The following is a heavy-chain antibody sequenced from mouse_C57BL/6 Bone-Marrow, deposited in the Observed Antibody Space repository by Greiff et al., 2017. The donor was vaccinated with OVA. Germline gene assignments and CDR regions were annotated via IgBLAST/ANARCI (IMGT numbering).Heavy chain of an antibody. CDR2: IRLKSDNYAT. CDR1: GFTFSNYW. J-gene: IGHJ2*01. CDR3: TEDYSNYGY. D-gene: IGHD2-5*01. Sequence: EVQGVESGGGLVQPGGSMKLSCVASGFTFSNYWMNWVRQSPEKGLEWVAQIRLKSDNYATHYAESVKGRFTISRDDSKSSVYLQMNNLRAEDTGIYYCTEDYSNYGYWGQGTTLTVSS. V-gene: IGHV6-3*01.